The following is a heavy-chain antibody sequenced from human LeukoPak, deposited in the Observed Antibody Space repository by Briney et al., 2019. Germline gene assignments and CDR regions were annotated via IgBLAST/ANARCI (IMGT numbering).Heavy chain of an antibody. CDR2: INTNTGNP. CDR1: GYTFTNSY. D-gene: IGHD5-18*01. CDR3: GRDPKLGIRGYTYGYIDS. V-gene: IGHV7-4-1*02. J-gene: IGHJ4*02. Sequence: GASVKVSCKASGYTFTNSYIHWVRQAPGQGLEWMGWINTNTGNPTYAQGFAGRYVFSLDTSVSTAYLQISGLKADDTAVYYCGRDPKLGIRGYTYGYIDSWGQGTLVIVSS.